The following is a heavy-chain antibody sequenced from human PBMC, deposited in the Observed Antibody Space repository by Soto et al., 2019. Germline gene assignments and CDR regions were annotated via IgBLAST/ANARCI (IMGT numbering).Heavy chain of an antibody. CDR3: ARGTVTYYSDY. CDR2: IYPGDSDT. V-gene: IGHV5-51*01. Sequence: GESLKISCKGSGYVFTIFWIGWARQEPGKGLEWMGIIYPGDSDTRYHPSFQGHVTISADRYISTAFLQWHSLKASYRATYYSARGTVTYYSDYWGQGTRVTVSS. D-gene: IGHD2-21*02. J-gene: IGHJ4*02. CDR1: GYVFTIFW.